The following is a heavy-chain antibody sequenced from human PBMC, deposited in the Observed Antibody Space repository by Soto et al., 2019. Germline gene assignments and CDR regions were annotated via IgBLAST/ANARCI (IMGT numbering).Heavy chain of an antibody. Sequence: GGSLRLSCAASGFTFSSYSMNWVRQAPGKGLEWVSYISSSSSTIYYADSVKGRFTISRDNAKNSLYLQMNSLRAEDTAVYYCANVPFWELELRHYFDYWGQGTLVTVSS. J-gene: IGHJ4*02. D-gene: IGHD1-7*01. CDR3: ANVPFWELELRHYFDY. V-gene: IGHV3-48*01. CDR1: GFTFSSYS. CDR2: ISSSSSTI.